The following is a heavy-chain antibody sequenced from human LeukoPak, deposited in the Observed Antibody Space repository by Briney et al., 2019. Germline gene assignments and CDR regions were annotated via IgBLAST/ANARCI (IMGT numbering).Heavy chain of an antibody. Sequence: ASVKVSCKASGYTFTGYYMHWVRQAPGQGLEWMGRINPNSGDTNYAQKFQGRVTMTRDTSISTAYMELSRLRSDDTAVYYCARVQCSGGSCYSGYWGQGTLVTVSS. J-gene: IGHJ4*02. CDR1: GYTFTGYY. CDR3: ARVQCSGGSCYSGY. D-gene: IGHD2-15*01. V-gene: IGHV1-2*06. CDR2: INPNSGDT.